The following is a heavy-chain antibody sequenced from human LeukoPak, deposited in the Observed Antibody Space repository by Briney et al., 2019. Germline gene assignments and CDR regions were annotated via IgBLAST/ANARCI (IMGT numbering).Heavy chain of an antibody. CDR3: ARVIVYDSGGYEVYYYYMDV. D-gene: IGHD3-22*01. V-gene: IGHV3-21*01. J-gene: IGHJ6*03. CDR2: ISSSSSYI. Sequence: GGSLRLSCAASGFTFSSYSMNWVRQAPGKGLEWVSSISSSSSYIYYADSVKGRFTISRDNAKNSLYLQMNSLRAEDTAVYYCARVIVYDSGGYEVYYYYMDVWGKGTTVTISS. CDR1: GFTFSSYS.